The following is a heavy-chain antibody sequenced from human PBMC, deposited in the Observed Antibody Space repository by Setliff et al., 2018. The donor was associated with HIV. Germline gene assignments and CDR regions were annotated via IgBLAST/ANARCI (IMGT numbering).Heavy chain of an antibody. CDR2: ASSDGVNN. D-gene: IGHD6-19*01. J-gene: IGHJ4*02. CDR1: GFTFSSYH. Sequence: GGSLRLSCAASGFTFSSYHMHWVRQAPGKGLAWVAVASSDGVNNLHADSVKGRFIISRDNSKNTLSLQMTSLTTEDTAVYYCAKQGATSGLDFWGQGTLVTVSS. V-gene: IGHV3-30-3*02. CDR3: AKQGATSGLDF.